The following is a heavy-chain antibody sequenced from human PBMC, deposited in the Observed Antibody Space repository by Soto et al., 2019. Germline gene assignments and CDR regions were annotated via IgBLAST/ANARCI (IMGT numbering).Heavy chain of an antibody. Sequence: SETLSLTCTVSGGSISSSSYYWGWIRQPPGKGLEWIGSIYYSGSTYYNPSLKSRVTISVDTSKNQFSLKLSSVTAADTAVYYCARGVTGDYYYYGMDVWGQGTTVTVSS. D-gene: IGHD2-8*01. CDR1: GGSISSSSYY. J-gene: IGHJ6*02. CDR3: ARGVTGDYYYYGMDV. CDR2: IYYSGST. V-gene: IGHV4-39*01.